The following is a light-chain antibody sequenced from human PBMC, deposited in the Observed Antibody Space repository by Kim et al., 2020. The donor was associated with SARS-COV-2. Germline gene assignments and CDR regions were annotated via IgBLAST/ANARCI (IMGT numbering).Light chain of an antibody. CDR2: QDN. Sequence: SYELTKPPSVSVSPGQTATITCSGNELGDKYACWYQQKPGQSPVLVMYQDNKRPSGIPERFSGSNSGNTATLTISGTQAMDAADYYCQAWDSSTRYVFGTGTKVTVL. CDR1: ELGDKY. J-gene: IGLJ1*01. CDR3: QAWDSSTRYV. V-gene: IGLV3-1*01.